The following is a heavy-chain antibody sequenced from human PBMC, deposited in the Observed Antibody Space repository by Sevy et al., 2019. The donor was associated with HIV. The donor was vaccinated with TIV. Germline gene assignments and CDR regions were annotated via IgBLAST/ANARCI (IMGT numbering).Heavy chain of an antibody. CDR3: ARDGVMGSY. CDR2: IKQDGSEK. J-gene: IGHJ4*02. D-gene: IGHD3-16*01. Sequence: GGSLRLSCAASGFIFSNYAMHWVRQAPGKGLEWVANIKQDGSEKNYVDSVKGRFTISRDNAKNSLYLQMNSLRADDTAVYYCARDGVMGSYWGQGTLVTVSS. CDR1: GFIFSNYA. V-gene: IGHV3-7*01.